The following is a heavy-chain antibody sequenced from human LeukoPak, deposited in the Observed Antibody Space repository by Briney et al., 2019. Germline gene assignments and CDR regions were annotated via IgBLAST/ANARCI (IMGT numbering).Heavy chain of an antibody. V-gene: IGHV4-34*01. CDR1: GGSFSGYY. D-gene: IGHD3-9*01. CDR2: INHSGST. Sequence: SETLSLTCAVYGGSFSGYYWSWIRQPPGKGLEWIGEINHSGSTNYNPSLKSRVTISVDTSKNQFSLKLGSVTAADTAVYYCARGQVLTGYYKRRPLGPIDYWGQGTLVTVSS. CDR3: ARGQVLTGYYKRRPLGPIDY. J-gene: IGHJ4*02.